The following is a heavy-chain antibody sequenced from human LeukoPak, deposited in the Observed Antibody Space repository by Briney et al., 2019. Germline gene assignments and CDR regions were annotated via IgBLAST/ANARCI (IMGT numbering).Heavy chain of an antibody. D-gene: IGHD2-2*02. J-gene: IGHJ6*02. V-gene: IGHV4-34*01. CDR3: ARGWVYCSSTSCYRNYYYYGMDV. Sequence: PSETLSLTCAVYGGSFSGYYWSWIRQPPGKGLEWIGEINHSGSTNYNPSPKSRVTISVDTSKNQFSLKLSSVTAADTAVYYCARGWVYCSSTSCYRNYYYYGMDVWGQGTTVTVSS. CDR2: INHSGST. CDR1: GGSFSGYY.